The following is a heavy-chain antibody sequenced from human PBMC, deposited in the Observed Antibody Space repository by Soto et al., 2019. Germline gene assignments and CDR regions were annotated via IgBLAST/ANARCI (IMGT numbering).Heavy chain of an antibody. CDR3: TTDADPLYYFDY. CDR1: GFTFSNAW. V-gene: IGHV3-15*01. Sequence: PGGSLRLSCAASGFTFSNAWMSWVRQAPGKGLEWVGRIKSKTDGGTTDYAAPVKGRFTISRDDSKNTLYLQMNSLKTEDTAVYYCTTDADPLYYFDYWGQGTLVPVSS. CDR2: IKSKTDGGTT. J-gene: IGHJ4*02.